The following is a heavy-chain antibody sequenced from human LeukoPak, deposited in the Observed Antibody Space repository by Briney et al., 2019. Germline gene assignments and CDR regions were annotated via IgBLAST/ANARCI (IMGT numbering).Heavy chain of an antibody. D-gene: IGHD1-7*01. Sequence: PGGSLRLSCAASGFTFSSHGMSWVRQAPGKGLEWVSTISGSGDNTYYADSVKGRFTISRDNSKNTLYLQMNSLRAEDTAVYYCAVSFYYYYMDVWGKGTTVTVSS. CDR3: AVSFYYYYMDV. J-gene: IGHJ6*03. CDR1: GFTFSSHG. V-gene: IGHV3-23*01. CDR2: ISGSGDNT.